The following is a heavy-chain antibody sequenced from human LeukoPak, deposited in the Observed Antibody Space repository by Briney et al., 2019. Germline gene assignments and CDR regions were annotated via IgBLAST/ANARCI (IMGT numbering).Heavy chain of an antibody. J-gene: IGHJ5*02. Sequence: GGSLRLSCAASGIVFSDYYMTWVRQAPGKGLESISYISYTGRTIHYADSVKGRFTIPRDNAQKSLYLQMNSLRADDTAVYYCARRTSLTGIIDLWGQGTVVSVSS. V-gene: IGHV3-11*04. CDR2: ISYTGRTI. CDR3: ARRTSLTGIIDL. D-gene: IGHD1-1*01. CDR1: GIVFSDYY.